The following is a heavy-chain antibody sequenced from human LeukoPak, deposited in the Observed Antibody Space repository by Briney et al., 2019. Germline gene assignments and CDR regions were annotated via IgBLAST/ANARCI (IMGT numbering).Heavy chain of an antibody. D-gene: IGHD3-10*01. CDR3: TTAHGSGSYLVD. V-gene: IGHV3-23*01. CDR2: ISGSGGST. CDR1: GFTFSSYA. J-gene: IGHJ4*02. Sequence: PGGSLRLSCAASGFTFSSYAMSWVRQAPGKGLEWVSAISGSGGSTYYADSVKGRFTISRDNSKNTLYLQMNSLKTEDTAVYYCTTAHGSGSYLVDWGQGTLVTVSS.